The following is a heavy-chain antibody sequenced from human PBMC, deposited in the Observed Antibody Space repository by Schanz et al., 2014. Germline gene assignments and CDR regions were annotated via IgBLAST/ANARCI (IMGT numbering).Heavy chain of an antibody. D-gene: IGHD2-15*01. CDR1: GFSVGNKY. Sequence: EVQLVESGGGLVQPGGSLRLSCAASGFSVGNKYMNWVRQAPGKGLEWVSFIYIGGNTYYADSVKGRFTISRDNSKNTVYIQMNSLRAEHTAVYYCARGGAAYYFDDWGQGTLVTVSS. J-gene: IGHJ4*02. CDR3: ARGGAAYYFDD. V-gene: IGHV3-66*01. CDR2: IYIGGNT.